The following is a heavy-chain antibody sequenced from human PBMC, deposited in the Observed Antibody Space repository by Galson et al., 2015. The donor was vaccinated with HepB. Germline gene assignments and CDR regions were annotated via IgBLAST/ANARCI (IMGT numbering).Heavy chain of an antibody. CDR3: TTDRLWNSGPYYFDY. CDR1: GFTFSNAW. J-gene: IGHJ4*02. V-gene: IGHV3-15*07. CDR2: IKSKTDGGTT. Sequence: SLRLSCAASGFTFSNAWMNWVRQAPGKGLEWVGRIKSKTDGGTTDYAAPVKGRFTISRDDSKNTLYLQMNSLKTEDTAVYYCTTDRLWNSGPYYFDYWGQGTLVTVSS. D-gene: IGHD6-6*01.